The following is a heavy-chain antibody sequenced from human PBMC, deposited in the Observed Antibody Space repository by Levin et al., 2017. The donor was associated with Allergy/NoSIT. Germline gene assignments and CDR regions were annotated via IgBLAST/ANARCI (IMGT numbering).Heavy chain of an antibody. D-gene: IGHD3-9*01. CDR1: DGAFNGYY. CDR3: VDAGFEIQTGYFRDF. V-gene: IGHV4-34*01. CDR2: INHSGKT. Sequence: SQTLSLTCAVYDGAFNGYYGSWIRQPPGKGLEWIGEINHSGKTEYNPSLKSRVTISRDTSKRQFSLRLRSVTAADTAVYFCVDAGFEIQTGYFRDFWGQGTLVTVSS. J-gene: IGHJ4*02.